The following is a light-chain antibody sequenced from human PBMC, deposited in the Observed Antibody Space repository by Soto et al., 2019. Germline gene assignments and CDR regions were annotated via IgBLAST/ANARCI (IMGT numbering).Light chain of an antibody. CDR3: ATWDGSLSVVV. V-gene: IGLV1-47*02. CDR2: DNN. J-gene: IGLJ2*01. CDR1: SSNIGSNY. Sequence: QAVVTQPPSASGTPGQRVTISCSGSSSNIGSNYVYWYQQFPGTAPKRLIYDNNQRPSGVPDRFSGSKSGTSASLAISGLRSEDEADYYCATWDGSLSVVVFGGGTKLTVL.